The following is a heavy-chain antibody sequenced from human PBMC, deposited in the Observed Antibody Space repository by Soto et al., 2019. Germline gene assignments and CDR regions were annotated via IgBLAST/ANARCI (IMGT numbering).Heavy chain of an antibody. D-gene: IGHD1-26*01. J-gene: IGHJ3*02. CDR2: INAGNGNT. CDR1: GYTFTSYA. CDR3: AREEWELSDAFDI. Sequence: QVQLVQSGAEVKKPGASVKVSCKASGYTFTSYAMHWVRQAPGQRLEWMGWINAGNGNTKYSQKFQGRVHITKDTSASTAYMELSSLRSEDTAVYYCAREEWELSDAFDIWGQGTMVTVSS. V-gene: IGHV1-3*01.